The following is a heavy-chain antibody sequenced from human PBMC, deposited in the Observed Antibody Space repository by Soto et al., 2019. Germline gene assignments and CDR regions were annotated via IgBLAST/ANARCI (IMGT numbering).Heavy chain of an antibody. Sequence: QVQLVQSGAEVKKPGASVTVSCKAAGNAFISYGISWVRQAPGQGLEWMGWISTHNGDTNNALNLQGRITKSTDTSTNTAYMELRSLRPDDTAVNYCATDERDYCRRRHCHYFDHWGQGTLVTVSS. CDR1: GNAFISYG. V-gene: IGHV1-18*04. CDR2: ISTHNGDT. D-gene: IGHD2-15*01. J-gene: IGHJ4*02. CDR3: ATDERDYCRRRHCHYFDH.